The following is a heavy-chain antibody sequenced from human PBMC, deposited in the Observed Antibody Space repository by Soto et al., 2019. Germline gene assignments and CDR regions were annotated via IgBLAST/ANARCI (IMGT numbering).Heavy chain of an antibody. Sequence: EVQLVESGGNLVQPGGSLRLSCAASGFTFSDVWMGWVRRAPGRGLEWVANIKEDGSETYYVDSVEGRSTISRDNAKKSLYLQMNSLRAEDTALYYGARGGRHSSDSWGQGALVTVSS. V-gene: IGHV3-7*05. CDR2: IKEDGSET. D-gene: IGHD1-26*01. J-gene: IGHJ4*02. CDR1: GFTFSDVW. CDR3: ARGGRHSSDS.